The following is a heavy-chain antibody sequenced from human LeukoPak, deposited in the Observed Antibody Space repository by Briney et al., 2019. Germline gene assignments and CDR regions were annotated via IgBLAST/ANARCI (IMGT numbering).Heavy chain of an antibody. J-gene: IGHJ4*02. CDR2: INHSGST. V-gene: IGHV4-34*01. CDR1: GGSFSGYY. CDR3: ARGGYYYDSSGYAY. Sequence: SETLSLTCAVYGGSFSGYYWSWIRQPPGKGLEWIGEINHSGSTNYNPSLKSRVTISVDTSKNQFSLKLSSVTAADTAVYYCARGGYYYDSSGYAYWGQGTLVTVSS. D-gene: IGHD3-22*01.